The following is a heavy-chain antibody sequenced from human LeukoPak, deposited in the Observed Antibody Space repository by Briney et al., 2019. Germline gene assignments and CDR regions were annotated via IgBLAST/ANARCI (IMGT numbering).Heavy chain of an antibody. D-gene: IGHD2/OR15-2a*01. CDR2: IYYSGST. V-gene: IGHV4-30-4*01. CDR1: GGSISSGDCY. J-gene: IGHJ3*02. CDR3: ARTLRAAEAFDI. Sequence: SETLSLTCTVSGGSISSGDCYWSWIRQPPGKGLEWIGYIYYSGSTYYNPSLKSRVTISVDTSKNQFSLKLSSVTAADTAVYYCARTLRAAEAFDIWGQGTMVTVSS.